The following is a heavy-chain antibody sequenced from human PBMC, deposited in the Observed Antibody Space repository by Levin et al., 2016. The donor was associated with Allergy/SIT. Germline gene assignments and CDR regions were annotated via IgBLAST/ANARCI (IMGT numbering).Heavy chain of an antibody. Sequence: WVRQAPGQGLEWMGWINTNTGNPTYAQGFTGRFVFSLDTSVSTAYLQISSLKAEDTAVYYCARVLGTTVEDWYFDLWGRGTLVTVSS. V-gene: IGHV7-4-1*02. D-gene: IGHD4-23*01. CDR2: INTNTGNP. J-gene: IGHJ2*01. CDR3: ARVLGTTVEDWYFDL.